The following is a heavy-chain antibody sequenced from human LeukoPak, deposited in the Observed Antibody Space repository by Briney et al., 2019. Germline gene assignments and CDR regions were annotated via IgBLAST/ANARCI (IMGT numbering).Heavy chain of an antibody. CDR3: ARERLADAFDI. CDR1: GYTFTGYY. J-gene: IGHJ3*02. Sequence: SVKVSCKASGYTFTGYYMHWVRQAPGQGLEWMGRIIPILGIANYAQKFQGRVTITADKSTSTAYMELSSLRSEDTAVYYCARERLADAFDIWGQGTMVTVSS. V-gene: IGHV1-69*04. CDR2: IIPILGIA.